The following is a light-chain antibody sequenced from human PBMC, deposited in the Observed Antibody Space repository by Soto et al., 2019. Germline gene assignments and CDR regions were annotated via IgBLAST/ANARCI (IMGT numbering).Light chain of an antibody. CDR2: EVS. CDR1: SSDVGGYNY. J-gene: IGLJ1*01. V-gene: IGLV2-14*01. Sequence: QSVPTQPASVSGSPGQSITISCTGTSSDVGGYNYVSWYQQHPGKAPKLMIYEVSNRPSGVSNRFSGSKSGNTASLTISGLQAEDEADYYCSSYTSSSLGVFGTGTKVTVL. CDR3: SSYTSSSLGV.